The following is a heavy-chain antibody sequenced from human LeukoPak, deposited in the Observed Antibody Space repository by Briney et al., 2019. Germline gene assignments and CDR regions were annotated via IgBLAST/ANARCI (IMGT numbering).Heavy chain of an antibody. D-gene: IGHD1-1*01. CDR2: INPKSGGT. J-gene: IGHJ5*02. V-gene: IGHV1-2*02. CDR1: GYTFTGYY. Sequence: ASVKVSCKASGYTFTGYYMHWVRQAPGQGLEWMGWINPKSGGTNYEQKFQGRVIMTRDTSISTAYMELSRLRSDDTAVYYCARHMTTANSWFDPWGQGTLVTVSS. CDR3: ARHMTTANSWFDP.